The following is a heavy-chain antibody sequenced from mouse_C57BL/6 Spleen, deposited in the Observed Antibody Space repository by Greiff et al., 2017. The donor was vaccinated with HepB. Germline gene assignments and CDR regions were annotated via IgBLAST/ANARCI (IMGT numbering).Heavy chain of an antibody. Sequence: VQLQQSVAELVRPGASVKLSCTASGFNFKNTYMHWVKQRPEQGLEWIGRIDPANGNTKYAPKFQGKATITADTSSNTAYLQLSSLTSEDTAIDYCAEVDYWGKGTTLTVSS. CDR3: AEVDY. V-gene: IGHV14-3*01. CDR1: GFNFKNTY. CDR2: IDPANGNT. J-gene: IGHJ2*01.